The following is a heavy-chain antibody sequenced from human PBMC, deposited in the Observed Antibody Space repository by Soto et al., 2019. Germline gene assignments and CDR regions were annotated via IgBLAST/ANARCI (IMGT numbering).Heavy chain of an antibody. V-gene: IGHV3-23*01. D-gene: IGHD6-19*01. CDR3: AKVERAVAGIID. CDR1: GFTFSSCA. CDR2: ISVSVGST. Sequence: GGSLRLSCAASGFTFSSCAMSWVRHAPGKGLDWVSAISVSVGSTYYADSVKGRFTISRDNSKNTLYLQMNSLRAEDTAVYYCAKVERAVAGIIDWGQGTLVTVSS. J-gene: IGHJ4*02.